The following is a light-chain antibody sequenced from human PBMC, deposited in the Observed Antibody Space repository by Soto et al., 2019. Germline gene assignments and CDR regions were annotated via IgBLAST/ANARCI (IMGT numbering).Light chain of an antibody. CDR2: GDS. CDR3: QSSDSRLSGSDV. J-gene: IGLJ1*01. CDR1: SSNIGAGYH. V-gene: IGLV1-40*01. Sequence: VLTQPPSVSGAPGQRVTISCTGSSSNIGAGYHVHWYQQLPGAAPKLLIFGDSNRPSGVPDRFSGSKSGTSASLAITGLQADDEADYYCQSSDSRLSGSDVFGTGTKLTVL.